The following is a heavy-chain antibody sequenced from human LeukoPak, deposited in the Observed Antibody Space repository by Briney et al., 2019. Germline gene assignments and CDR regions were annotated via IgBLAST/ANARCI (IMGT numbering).Heavy chain of an antibody. Sequence: SETLSLTCGVSGGSFSGYYWNWIRQSPEKGLEWVGEINHSGNTRYNPSLRSRITMSVDTSRNHFSLKLSSVTAADTAVYFCAREIIWGTYRRLYYFDTWGQGILVTVSS. D-gene: IGHD3-16*02. CDR1: GGSFSGYY. J-gene: IGHJ4*02. V-gene: IGHV4-34*01. CDR3: AREIIWGTYRRLYYFDT. CDR2: INHSGNT.